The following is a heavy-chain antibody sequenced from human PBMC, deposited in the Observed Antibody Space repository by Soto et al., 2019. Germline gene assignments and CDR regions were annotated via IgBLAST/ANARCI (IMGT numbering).Heavy chain of an antibody. V-gene: IGHV5-51*01. CDR1: GYSFTIYW. CDR3: ARLGCSSTSCYYGRYYYYGMDV. D-gene: IGHD2-2*01. CDR2: IYPGDSDT. J-gene: IGHJ6*02. Sequence: PGESLKISCKGSGYSFTIYWIGWVRQMPGKGLEWMGIIYPGDSDTRYSPSFQGQVTISADKSISTAYLQWSSLKASDTAMYYCARLGCSSTSCYYGRYYYYGMDVWGQGTTVTVSS.